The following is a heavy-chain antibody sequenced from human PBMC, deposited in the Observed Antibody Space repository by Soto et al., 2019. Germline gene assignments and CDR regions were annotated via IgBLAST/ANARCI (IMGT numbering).Heavy chain of an antibody. D-gene: IGHD3-22*01. Sequence: GGSLRLSCAGSGFPFSSYAMSWVRQAPGKGLEWVSAISGSGDTTYYADSVKGRFTISRDNSKNTLYLQMNSLKTEDTAVYFCVRDSSGSDGFDIWGQGTMVTVSS. CDR1: GFPFSSYA. CDR3: VRDSSGSDGFDI. J-gene: IGHJ3*02. CDR2: ISGSGDTT. V-gene: IGHV3-23*01.